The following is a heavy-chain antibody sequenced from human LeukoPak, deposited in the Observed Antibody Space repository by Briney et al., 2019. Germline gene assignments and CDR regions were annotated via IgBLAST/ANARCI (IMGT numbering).Heavy chain of an antibody. CDR1: GFSFTEYY. Sequence: GGSLRLSCAASGFSFTEYYMSWIRQAPGKGLEWLSYISTSGTIYYADSVKGRFTISRDNAKNSLHLQMNSLRAEDTAVYYCAKDSLGWELLAPLDLPVDYWGQGTLVTVSS. J-gene: IGHJ4*02. D-gene: IGHD1-26*01. CDR3: AKDSLGWELLAPLDLPVDY. CDR2: ISTSGTI. V-gene: IGHV3-11*01.